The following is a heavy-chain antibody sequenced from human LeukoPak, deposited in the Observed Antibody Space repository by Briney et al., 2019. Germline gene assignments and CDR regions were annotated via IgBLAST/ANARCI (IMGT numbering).Heavy chain of an antibody. Sequence: GASVKVSCRVSGDTLTEISIHWVRQTPGKGLEWMGGLHPEDREVIYAQKFQGRVTTTEDSSTDTAYMDLRSLRSEDTAVYYCATAEQLVWGQGTLVTVSS. CDR3: ATAEQLV. V-gene: IGHV1-24*01. J-gene: IGHJ4*02. D-gene: IGHD6-6*01. CDR1: GDTLTEIS. CDR2: LHPEDREV.